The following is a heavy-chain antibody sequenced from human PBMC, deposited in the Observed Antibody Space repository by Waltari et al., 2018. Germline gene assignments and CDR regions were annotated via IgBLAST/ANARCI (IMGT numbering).Heavy chain of an antibody. J-gene: IGHJ4*02. CDR3: ANYGSGWLFPFY. V-gene: IGHV3-23*01. CDR1: GFIFSNYA. D-gene: IGHD6-19*01. Sequence: EVQLLQSGGGLVQPGGSLRLSCAASGFIFSNYAMTWVRQAPGKGLEWCSTVSSIGGSTYYADSVRGRFTISRDSSKNILYLQMNSLKDEDTAVYYCANYGSGWLFPFYWGQGTLVTVSS. CDR2: VSSIGGST.